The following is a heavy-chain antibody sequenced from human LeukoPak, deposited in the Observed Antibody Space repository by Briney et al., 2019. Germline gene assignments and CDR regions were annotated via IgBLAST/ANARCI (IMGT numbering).Heavy chain of an antibody. J-gene: IGHJ6*02. D-gene: IGHD2-2*02. CDR1: GFTFSSYW. CDR2: TKQDGSEK. V-gene: IGHV3-7*03. CDR3: AKDGYCSSTSCYIGYYGMDV. Sequence: GGSLRLSCAASGFTFSSYWMSWVRQAPGKGLEWVANTKQDGSEKYYVDSVKGRFTISRDNSKNRLYLQMNSLRAEDTAVYYCAKDGYCSSTSCYIGYYGMDVWGQGTTVTVSS.